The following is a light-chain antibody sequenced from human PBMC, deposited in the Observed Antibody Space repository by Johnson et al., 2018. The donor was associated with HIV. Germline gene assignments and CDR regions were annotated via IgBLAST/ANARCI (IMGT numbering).Light chain of an antibody. Sequence: QSVLTQPPSVSAAPGQKATISCSGSSSNIGTNYVSWYQLLPGTAPKLLIYENNKRPSVIPDRFSGCKSGTTATLRLTGLPTGDEADYYCGTWDRSLPGVFGTGTKVTVL. CDR2: ENN. CDR1: SSNIGTNY. J-gene: IGLJ1*01. V-gene: IGLV1-51*01. CDR3: GTWDRSLPGV.